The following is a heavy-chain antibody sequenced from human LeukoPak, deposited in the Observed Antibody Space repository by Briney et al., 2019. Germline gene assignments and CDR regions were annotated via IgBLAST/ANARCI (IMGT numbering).Heavy chain of an antibody. D-gene: IGHD3-22*01. CDR2: INHSGST. J-gene: IGHJ4*02. CDR1: GGSFSGYY. Sequence: SETLSLTCAVYGGSFSGYYWSWIRQPPGKGLEWIGEINHSGSTNYNPSLKSRVTLSVDTSKNQLSLKLSSVTAADTAVYYCATCDYYDSTTFDYWGQGTLVTVSS. V-gene: IGHV4-34*01. CDR3: ATCDYYDSTTFDY.